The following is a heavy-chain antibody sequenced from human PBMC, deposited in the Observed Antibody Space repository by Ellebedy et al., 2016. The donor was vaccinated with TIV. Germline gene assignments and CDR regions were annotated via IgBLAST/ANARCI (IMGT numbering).Heavy chain of an antibody. Sequence: SVKVSXXASGGSFSRRSISWVRLAPGQGPEWMGGIVPFFDSTSYAQKFQGRVTITADKSTSTAYMELSSLRSDDTAVYYCARDVEEMTTYYAMHVWGQGTTVTVSS. J-gene: IGHJ6*02. CDR2: IVPFFDST. CDR3: ARDVEEMTTYYAMHV. CDR1: GGSFSRRS. V-gene: IGHV1-69*06. D-gene: IGHD5-24*01.